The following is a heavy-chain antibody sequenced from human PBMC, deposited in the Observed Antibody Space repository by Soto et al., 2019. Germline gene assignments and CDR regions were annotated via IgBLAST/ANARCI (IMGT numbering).Heavy chain of an antibody. CDR1: GFTLSSLW. CDR2: IKQDGSDT. CDR3: ARPPHGMDV. J-gene: IGHJ6*02. V-gene: IGHV3-7*03. Sequence: GSALRLSCAASGFTLSSLWMTWVLQIPGKGLEWVASIKQDGSDTYYVDSVRGRFTISRDNAKNTLYLQVNSLRVGDKDVYYCARPPHGMDVWGQGTTVTISS.